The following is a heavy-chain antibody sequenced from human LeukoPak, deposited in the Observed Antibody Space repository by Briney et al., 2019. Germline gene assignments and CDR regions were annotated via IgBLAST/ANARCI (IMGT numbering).Heavy chain of an antibody. J-gene: IGHJ4*02. CDR3: ARRWDSRFYFDY. V-gene: IGHV3-20*04. Sequence: RAGGSLRLSCAASGFTFDDYGMSWVRQAPGKGLEWVSGINWNGGSTGYADSVRGRFTVSRDNAKNSLDLQMNSLRAEDTALYYCARRWDSRFYFDYWGQGTLVTVSS. D-gene: IGHD1-26*01. CDR2: INWNGGST. CDR1: GFTFDDYG.